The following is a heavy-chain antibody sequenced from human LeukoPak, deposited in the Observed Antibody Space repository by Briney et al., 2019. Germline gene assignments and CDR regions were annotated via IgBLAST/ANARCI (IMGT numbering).Heavy chain of an antibody. J-gene: IGHJ6*02. CDR1: GFTFSDYY. Sequence: KPGGSLRLSRAASGFTFSDYYMSWIRQTPGKGLEWASYLSSSETDIYYADSVRGRFTISRDNARHSVYLQMNSLRAEDTAVYYCARGHYGMDAWGQGTTVTVSS. CDR3: ARGHYGMDA. V-gene: IGHV3-11*01. CDR2: LSSSETDI.